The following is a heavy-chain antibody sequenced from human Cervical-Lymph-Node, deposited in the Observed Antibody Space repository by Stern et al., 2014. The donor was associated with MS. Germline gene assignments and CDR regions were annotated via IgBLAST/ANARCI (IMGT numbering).Heavy chain of an antibody. J-gene: IGHJ4*02. CDR1: GFSLSTSGGG. Sequence: ESGPTLVKPTQTLTLTCTFSGFSLSTSGGGGVWIRQPPGKALEWLALIYWDDDKRYSPSLKSRVTITKDTSKNQVVLTMANMDPVDTATYYCAHSGSAYYFDYWGQGTLVTVSS. CDR2: IYWDDDK. D-gene: IGHD1-1*01. CDR3: AHSGSAYYFDY. V-gene: IGHV2-5*02.